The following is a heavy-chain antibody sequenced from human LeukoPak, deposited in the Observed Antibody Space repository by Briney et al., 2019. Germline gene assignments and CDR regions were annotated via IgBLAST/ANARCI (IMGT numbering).Heavy chain of an antibody. CDR3: ASWPPLWVGGVLNVFVI. Sequence: GGSLRLSCAASGFTFSSYSMNWVRQAPGKGLEWDSSISSSSSYIYYADSVKGRFTISRDNAKNSLYLQMNSLRAEDTAVYYCASWPPLWVGGVLNVFVIWGQGKMVTVFS. CDR1: GFTFSSYS. J-gene: IGHJ3*02. CDR2: ISSSSSYI. D-gene: IGHD3-16*01. V-gene: IGHV3-21*01.